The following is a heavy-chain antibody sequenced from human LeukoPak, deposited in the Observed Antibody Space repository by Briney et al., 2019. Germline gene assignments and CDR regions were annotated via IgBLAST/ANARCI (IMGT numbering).Heavy chain of an antibody. CDR1: GRSISSYY. Sequence: SETLSLTCTVSGRSISSYYWSWIRQPPGKGLEWIGYIYYSGSTNYNPSLKSRVTISVDTSKNQFSLKLSSVTAADTAVYYCAVGRTRAFDIWGQGTMVTVSS. CDR3: AVGRTRAFDI. J-gene: IGHJ3*02. CDR2: IYYSGST. D-gene: IGHD1-26*01. V-gene: IGHV4-59*01.